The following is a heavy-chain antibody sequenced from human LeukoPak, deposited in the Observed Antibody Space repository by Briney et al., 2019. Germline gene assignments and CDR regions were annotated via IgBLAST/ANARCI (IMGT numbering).Heavy chain of an antibody. V-gene: IGHV3-30*02. CDR2: IRYDGSNK. CDR1: GFTFSSYG. J-gene: IGHJ4*02. D-gene: IGHD3-22*01. Sequence: TGGSLRLSCAASGFTFSSYGMHWVRQAPGKGLEWVAFIRYDGSNKYYADSVKGRFTISRDNSKNTLYLQMNSLRAEDTAVYYCAKKGYYDGSGYYMYYFDHWGQGTLVTVSS. CDR3: AKKGYYDGSGYYMYYFDH.